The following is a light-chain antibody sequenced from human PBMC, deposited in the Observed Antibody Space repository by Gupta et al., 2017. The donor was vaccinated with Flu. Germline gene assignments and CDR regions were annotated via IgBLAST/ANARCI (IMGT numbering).Light chain of an antibody. J-gene: IGLJ3*02. CDR3: QADDSGPWV. V-gene: IGLV6-57*03. CDR1: SGSIATFS. CDR2: ENT. Sequence: FLLPQPHSVSESPGKTVTISCTRSSGSIATFSVQWYQQRPGSAPLTVIYENTPRPSGVPDRFSGSIDSSSNSAALTISGRKTEDEADYDCQADDSGPWVFGGGTKLTVL.